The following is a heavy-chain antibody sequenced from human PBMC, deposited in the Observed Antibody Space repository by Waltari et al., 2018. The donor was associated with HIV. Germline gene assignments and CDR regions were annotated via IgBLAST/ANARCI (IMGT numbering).Heavy chain of an antibody. CDR2: IYYGGST. V-gene: IGHV4-39*01. D-gene: IGHD3-10*01. Sequence: QLQLQESGPGLVKPSETLSLTCSVSGGSSNSYSWGWIRQPPGKGLEWIGSIYYGGSTFYTPSLKSRLTISVDTSKNQFSLKLSSVTAADTAVYYCARHDPGTYYYFDYWGQGTLVTVSS. CDR1: GGSSNSYS. CDR3: ARHDPGTYYYFDY. J-gene: IGHJ4*02.